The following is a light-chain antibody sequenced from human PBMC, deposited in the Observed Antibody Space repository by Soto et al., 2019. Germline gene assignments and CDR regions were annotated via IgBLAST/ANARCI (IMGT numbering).Light chain of an antibody. V-gene: IGKV3-11*01. Sequence: EIVLTQSPATLSLSPGERATLSCRASQSASIYLGWYQQKPGQAPRLLIFDASTRATGIPARFSGSGSGTDFTLTISSLAPEDFAVYYCQQRSNWPPSLTFGGGTTVEIK. CDR3: QQRSNWPPSLT. J-gene: IGKJ4*01. CDR2: DAS. CDR1: QSASIY.